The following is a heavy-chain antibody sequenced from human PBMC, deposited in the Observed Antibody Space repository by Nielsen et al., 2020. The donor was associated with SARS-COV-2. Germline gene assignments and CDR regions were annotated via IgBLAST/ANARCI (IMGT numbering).Heavy chain of an antibody. CDR2: ISAYNGHT. V-gene: IGHV1-18*01. CDR3: ARDLGIVGAATHDAFDI. J-gene: IGHJ3*02. D-gene: IGHD1-26*01. Sequence: WVRQAPGKGLEWMGWISAYNGHTNYAQKLHGRVTMTTDTSTSTAYMELRSLRSDDTAVYYCARDLGIVGAATHDAFDIWGQGTMVTVSS.